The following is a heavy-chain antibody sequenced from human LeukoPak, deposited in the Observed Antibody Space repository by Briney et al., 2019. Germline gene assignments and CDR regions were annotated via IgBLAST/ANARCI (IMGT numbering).Heavy chain of an antibody. CDR2: ISGSGGST. D-gene: IGHD3-10*01. V-gene: IGHV3-23*01. CDR1: GFTFSSYA. CDR3: ARGPSMVRGVIIPYFDY. J-gene: IGHJ4*02. Sequence: PGGSLRPSCAASGFTFSSYAMGWVRQAPGKGLEWVSSISGSGGSTYYADSVKGRFTISRDNAKNSLYLQMNSLRAEDTAVYYCARGPSMVRGVIIPYFDYWGQGTLVTVSS.